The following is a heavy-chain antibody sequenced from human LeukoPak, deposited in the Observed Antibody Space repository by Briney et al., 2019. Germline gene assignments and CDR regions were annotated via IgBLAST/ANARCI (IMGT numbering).Heavy chain of an antibody. J-gene: IGHJ4*02. CDR1: GGSISSDY. Sequence: PPETLSLTCTVSGGSISSDYWSSSRQRPGRGLGWGGYIYSSGSTNYNPSLKSRVIISVDTSKTQFSLKLSSVTAADTAVYYCARRIAVAGPFDYWGQGTLVTVSS. V-gene: IGHV4-59*08. D-gene: IGHD6-19*01. CDR3: ARRIAVAGPFDY. CDR2: IYSSGST.